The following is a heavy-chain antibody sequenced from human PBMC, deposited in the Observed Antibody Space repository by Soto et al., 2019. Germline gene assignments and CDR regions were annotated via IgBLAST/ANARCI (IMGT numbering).Heavy chain of an antibody. J-gene: IGHJ6*02. D-gene: IGHD1-1*01. CDR2: IYYSGST. Sequence: SETLSLTCTVSGGSISSYYWSWIRQPPGKGLEWIGYIYYSGSTNYNPSLKSRVTISVDTSKNQFSLKLSSVTAADTAVYYFARCGNGAYYYYGMDVWGQGTTVTVSS. V-gene: IGHV4-59*01. CDR3: ARCGNGAYYYYGMDV. CDR1: GGSISSYY.